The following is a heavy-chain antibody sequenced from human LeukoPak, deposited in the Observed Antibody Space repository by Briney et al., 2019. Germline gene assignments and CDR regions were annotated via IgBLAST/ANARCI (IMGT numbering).Heavy chain of an antibody. CDR3: AKWDFDY. CDR2: ISYDGSYK. V-gene: IGHV3-30*18. CDR1: GFTFSGYG. Sequence: PGRSLRLSCAASGFTFSGYGMHWVRQAPGKGLEWVAVISYDGSYKYYADSVQGRFTISRDNSKNTLYLQMNSPRPDDTAVYYCAKWDFDYWGQGTLVTVSS. J-gene: IGHJ4*02.